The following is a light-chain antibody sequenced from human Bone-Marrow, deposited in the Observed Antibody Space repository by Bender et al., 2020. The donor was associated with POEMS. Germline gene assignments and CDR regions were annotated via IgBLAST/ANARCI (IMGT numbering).Light chain of an antibody. J-gene: IGLJ1*01. CDR2: EVY. CDR1: STDIGHYDL. V-gene: IGLV2-23*02. CDR3: CSYAGSSTYV. Sequence: QSALTQPASVSGSPGQSITISCTGTSTDIGHYDLVSWYQQHPDKVPKLIIYEVYKRPSGISNRFSGSKSGNTASLTISGLQAEDEADYYCCSYAGSSTYVFGTGTKVTVL.